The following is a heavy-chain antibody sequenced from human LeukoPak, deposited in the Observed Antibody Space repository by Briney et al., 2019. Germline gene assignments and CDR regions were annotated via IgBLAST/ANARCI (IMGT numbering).Heavy chain of an antibody. D-gene: IGHD1-14*01. CDR1: GFTFGDHS. V-gene: IGHV3-49*04. CDR3: ALRRGLTLDF. Sequence: PGGSLRLSCTGSGFTFGDHSISWVRRAPGKGMEWVGFIASKPYDEATQYAASVEGRITISRDDSKSSAYLQMNSLKIEDTAVYYCALRRGLTLDFWDQGALDTVSS. J-gene: IGHJ4*02. CDR2: IASKPYDEAT.